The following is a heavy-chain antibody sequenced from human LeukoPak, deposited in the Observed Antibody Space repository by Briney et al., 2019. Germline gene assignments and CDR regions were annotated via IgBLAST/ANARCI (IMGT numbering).Heavy chain of an antibody. D-gene: IGHD3-3*01. Sequence: GGSLRLSCAASGFTFSSYAMSWVRQAPGKGLEWVSGISGSGDNTYYADSVKGRFTISRDNSKNTLYVQVNSLGTEDTAVHYCARDVTDDFWSGYYTWGQGTLVTVSS. J-gene: IGHJ5*02. CDR3: ARDVTDDFWSGYYT. CDR2: ISGSGDNT. CDR1: GFTFSSYA. V-gene: IGHV3-23*01.